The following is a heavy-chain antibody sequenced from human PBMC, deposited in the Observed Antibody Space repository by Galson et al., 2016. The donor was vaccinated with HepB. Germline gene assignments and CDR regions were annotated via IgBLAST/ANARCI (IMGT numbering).Heavy chain of an antibody. D-gene: IGHD2-15*01. V-gene: IGHV1-18*01. J-gene: IGHJ5*02. CDR2: ISGDNGNT. CDR3: ALGFWRGGSCYRNWFDP. Sequence: SVKVSCKASGYTFTSYGISWVRQAPGQGLEWMGWISGDNGNTNYAQKLQGRVTMTKDTYTSTAYMELRSLRSDDTAVCYCALGFWRGGSCYRNWFDPWGQGTLVTVSS. CDR1: GYTFTSYG.